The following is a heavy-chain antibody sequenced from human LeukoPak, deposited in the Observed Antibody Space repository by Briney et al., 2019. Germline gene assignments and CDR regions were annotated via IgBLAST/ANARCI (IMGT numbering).Heavy chain of an antibody. J-gene: IGHJ5*02. Sequence: KPSETLSLXCTVSGYSISSGSYWGWIRQPPGMGLEWIGSIYHSGSTYYNSSLKSRVTISVDMSKNHFSLKLSSVTAADTAVYYCAVDSSGFTWGQGTLVTVSS. V-gene: IGHV4-38-2*02. CDR3: AVDSSGFT. D-gene: IGHD3-22*01. CDR1: GYSISSGSY. CDR2: IYHSGST.